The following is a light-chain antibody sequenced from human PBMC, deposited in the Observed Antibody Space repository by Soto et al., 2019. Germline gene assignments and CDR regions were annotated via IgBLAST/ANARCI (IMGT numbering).Light chain of an antibody. CDR3: AAWDDSLNGGV. CDR2: SNN. Sequence: SVLTQPPSASGTPGQRVTISCCGSSSNIGSNTVNWYQQLPGTAPKLLIYSNNQRPSGVPDRFSGSKSGTSASLAISGLQSEDEADYYRAAWDDSLNGGVFGGGTKLTVL. J-gene: IGLJ3*02. CDR1: SSNIGSNT. V-gene: IGLV1-44*01.